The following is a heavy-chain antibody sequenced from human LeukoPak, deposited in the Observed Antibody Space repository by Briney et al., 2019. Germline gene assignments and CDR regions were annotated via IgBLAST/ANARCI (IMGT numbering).Heavy chain of an antibody. Sequence: SVKVSCKASGGTFSSYAISWVRQAPGQGLEWMGRIIPILGIANYAQKFQGRVTITADKSTSTAYMELSSLRSEDTAVYYCARGRDNWNDLFFDYWGQGTLVTVSS. D-gene: IGHD1-1*01. CDR2: IIPILGIA. CDR3: ARGRDNWNDLFFDY. CDR1: GGTFSSYA. J-gene: IGHJ4*02. V-gene: IGHV1-69*04.